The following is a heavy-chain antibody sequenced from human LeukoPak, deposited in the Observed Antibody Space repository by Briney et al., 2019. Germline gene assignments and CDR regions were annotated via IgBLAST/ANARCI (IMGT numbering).Heavy chain of an antibody. J-gene: IGHJ4*02. CDR3: ARDGFGSGWYPPDY. D-gene: IGHD6-19*01. Sequence: GGSLRLSCAASGFTFSTYAMHWVRQAPGKGLEWLAVISYDGSNKYYADSVKGRFTISRDNSKNTLYLQMNSLRAEDTAVYYCARDGFGSGWYPPDYWGQGTLVTVSS. CDR2: ISYDGSNK. V-gene: IGHV3-30-3*01. CDR1: GFTFSTYA.